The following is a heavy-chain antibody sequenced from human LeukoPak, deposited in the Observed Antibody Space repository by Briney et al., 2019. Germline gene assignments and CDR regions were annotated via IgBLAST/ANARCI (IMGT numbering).Heavy chain of an antibody. CDR3: ARVGGYSSSWYNGGFDY. D-gene: IGHD6-13*01. CDR2: ISAYNGNT. Sequence: ASVKVSCKASGYTFTSYGISWVRQAPGQGLEWMGWISAYNGNTNYAQKLQGRVTMTTDTSTSTAYMELRSLRSDDTAVYYCARVGGYSSSWYNGGFDYWGQGTLVTVSS. J-gene: IGHJ4*02. V-gene: IGHV1-18*01. CDR1: GYTFTSYG.